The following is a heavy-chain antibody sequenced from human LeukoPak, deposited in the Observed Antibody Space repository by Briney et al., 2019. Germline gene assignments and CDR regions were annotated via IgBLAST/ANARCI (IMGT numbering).Heavy chain of an antibody. J-gene: IGHJ3*02. CDR1: GFTFSSYG. CDR3: ARDRRYYDSSGYYSDAFDI. V-gene: IGHV3-30*02. CDR2: IRYDGSNK. Sequence: PGGSLRLSCAASGFTFSSYGMHWVRQAPGKGLEWVAFIRYDGSNKYYADSVKGRFTISRDNSKNTLYLQMNSLRAEDTAVYYCARDRRYYDSSGYYSDAFDIWGQGTMVTVSS. D-gene: IGHD3-22*01.